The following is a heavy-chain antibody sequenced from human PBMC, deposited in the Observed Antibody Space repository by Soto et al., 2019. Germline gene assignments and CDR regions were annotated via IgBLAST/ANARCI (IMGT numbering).Heavy chain of an antibody. Sequence: SETLSLTCSVAGDSISSYYWRWIRQPPGKGLEWIEDIYYSASTNYNPSFKSRVTISVDMPKNQFSLKLTSVTAADTAVYYCARGVATIGPWGQGTLVIFAS. V-gene: IGHV4-59*01. CDR1: GDSISSYY. D-gene: IGHD5-12*01. J-gene: IGHJ5*02. CDR3: ARGVATIGP. CDR2: IYYSAST.